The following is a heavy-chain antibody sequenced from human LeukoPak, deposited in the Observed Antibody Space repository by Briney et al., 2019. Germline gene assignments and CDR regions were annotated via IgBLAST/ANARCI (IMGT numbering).Heavy chain of an antibody. D-gene: IGHD1-7*01. J-gene: IGHJ6*03. CDR3: ARGRNFVSDYYFDV. CDR2: ISHEGDS. Sequence: SQTLSLTCAVYGVSLRGYYWSWIRQSPEKGLEWIGEISHEGDSIYNPSLKSRLTLSVDMSKNQFSLNLRSVTAAATAVYYCARGRNFVSDYYFDVWGKGTAVIVSS. V-gene: IGHV4-34*01. CDR1: GVSLRGYY.